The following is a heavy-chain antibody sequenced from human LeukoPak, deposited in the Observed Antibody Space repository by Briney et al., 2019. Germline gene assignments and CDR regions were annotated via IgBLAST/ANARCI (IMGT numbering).Heavy chain of an antibody. CDR2: IIPIFGTA. Sequence: VASVKVSCKASGGTFSSYAISWVRQAPGQGLEWMGGIIPIFGTANYAQKFQGRVTITADESTSTAYMELSSLRSEDTAVYYCARDSSRVFWSGTQDYGMDVWGQGTTVTVSS. J-gene: IGHJ6*02. V-gene: IGHV1-69*13. CDR1: GGTFSSYA. D-gene: IGHD3-3*01. CDR3: ARDSSRVFWSGTQDYGMDV.